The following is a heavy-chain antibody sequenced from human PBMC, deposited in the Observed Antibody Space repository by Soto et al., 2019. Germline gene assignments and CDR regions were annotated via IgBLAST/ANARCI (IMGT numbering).Heavy chain of an antibody. CDR2: IIPIFGTA. V-gene: IGHV1-69*13. CDR3: ATAFGGWPPDS. Sequence: ASVKVSCKASGGTFSSYAISWVRQAPGQGLEWMGGIIPIFGTANYAQRFQGRVTITADESTSTAYMELSSLRSEDTAVYYCATAFGGWPPDSWGQGTLVTVSS. J-gene: IGHJ4*02. CDR1: GGTFSSYA. D-gene: IGHD6-19*01.